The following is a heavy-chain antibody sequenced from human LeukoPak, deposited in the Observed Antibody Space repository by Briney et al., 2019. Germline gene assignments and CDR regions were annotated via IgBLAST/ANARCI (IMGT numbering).Heavy chain of an antibody. CDR3: AKDKPIDY. CDR1: GFTFSRCG. D-gene: IGHD1-14*01. J-gene: IGHJ4*02. Sequence: GGSLRLSCAASGFTFSRCGMHWVRQAPGKGLEWVAVISYDGSDKYYADSVKGRFTISRDNSKNTVFLQMNTLRTEDTAVYFCAKDKPIDYWGQGTLVTVSS. V-gene: IGHV3-30*18. CDR2: ISYDGSDK.